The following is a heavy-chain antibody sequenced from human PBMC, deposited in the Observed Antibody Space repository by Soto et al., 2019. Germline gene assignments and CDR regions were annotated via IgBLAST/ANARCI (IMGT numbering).Heavy chain of an antibody. V-gene: IGHV3-33*01. CDR3: ARAVGPFDY. CDR1: GFDFSTYG. D-gene: IGHD1-26*01. CDR2: IWYDGSNK. Sequence: QVQLVESGGGVVQPGRSLRLSCAASGFDFSTYGMHWVRQAPGKGPEWVAVIWYDGSNKYYADSVRGRFIISRDNSKSTLFVQLNSLRAEDTAVYYCARAVGPFDYWGQGTLVTVSS. J-gene: IGHJ4*02.